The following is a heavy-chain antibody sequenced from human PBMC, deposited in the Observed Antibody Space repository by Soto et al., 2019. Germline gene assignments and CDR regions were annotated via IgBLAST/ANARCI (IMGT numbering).Heavy chain of an antibody. CDR2: IYYSGST. V-gene: IGHV4-31*03. Sequence: SETLSLTCTVSGGSISSGGYYWSWIRQHPGKGLEWIGYIYYSGSTYYNPSLKSRVTISVDTSKNQFSLKLSSVTAADTAVYYCARLITMVRGVFYYFDYWGQGTLVPVSS. CDR3: ARLITMVRGVFYYFDY. J-gene: IGHJ4*02. D-gene: IGHD3-10*01. CDR1: GGSISSGGYY.